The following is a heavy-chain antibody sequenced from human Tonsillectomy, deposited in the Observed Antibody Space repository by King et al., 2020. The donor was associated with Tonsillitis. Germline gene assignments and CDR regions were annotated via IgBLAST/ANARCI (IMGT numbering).Heavy chain of an antibody. J-gene: IGHJ6*02. CDR2: XXXSAGXT. D-gene: IGHD3-3*01. Sequence: VQLVESGGGLIQPGGSLRLSCAASGFTFSSYAMSWVRQAPGKGXXWXXXXXXSAGXTXPXDSVKGRFAISRDNXKNTLYVQMNXLRAEDTAVYYCAKDRDFWSPHGMDVWGQGTTVTVSS. V-gene: IGHV3-23*04. CDR3: AKDRDFWSPHGMDV. CDR1: GFTFSSYA.